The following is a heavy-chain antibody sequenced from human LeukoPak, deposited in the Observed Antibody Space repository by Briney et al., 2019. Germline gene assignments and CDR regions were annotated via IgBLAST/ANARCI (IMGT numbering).Heavy chain of an antibody. D-gene: IGHD2/OR15-2a*01. CDR1: GGSFSGYY. Sequence: SETLSLTCAVYGGSFSGYYWSWIRQPPGKGLEWIGEINHSGSTNYNPSLKSRVTISVDTVKNQFSLKLSSVTAADTAVYYCAGHHPRNTVDFWGQGTLVTVSS. CDR3: AGHHPRNTVDF. V-gene: IGHV4-34*01. J-gene: IGHJ4*02. CDR2: INHSGST.